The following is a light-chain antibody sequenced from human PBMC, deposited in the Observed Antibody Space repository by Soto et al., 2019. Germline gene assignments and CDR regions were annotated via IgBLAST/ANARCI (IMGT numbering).Light chain of an antibody. V-gene: IGLV2-8*01. CDR2: EVV. Sequence: QSALTQPPSASRSPGQSVTISCTGTKNDIGVYDFVSWYQHHPGKAPRLIIYEVVQRPSGVPDRFSGSKSGNTASLTVSGLQAADEADYFCKSYAGSNTYVFGSGTKLTVL. CDR1: KNDIGVYDF. J-gene: IGLJ1*01. CDR3: KSYAGSNTYV.